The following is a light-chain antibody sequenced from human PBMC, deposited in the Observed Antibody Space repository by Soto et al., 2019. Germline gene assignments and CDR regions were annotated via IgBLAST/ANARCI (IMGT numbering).Light chain of an antibody. Sequence: DIQMTQSPSTLSGSVGDRVTITCRTSQTIRSWLAWYQQKPGKATKLLIYKASTLKSGVPSRFSGSGSGTEFTLTISSLQPDDFATYYCQHYNSYSEAVGQGTKVDSK. J-gene: IGKJ1*01. CDR3: QHYNSYSEA. CDR1: QTIRSW. V-gene: IGKV1-5*03. CDR2: KAS.